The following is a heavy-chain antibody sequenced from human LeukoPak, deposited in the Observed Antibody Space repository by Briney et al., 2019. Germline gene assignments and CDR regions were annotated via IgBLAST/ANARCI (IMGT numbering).Heavy chain of an antibody. D-gene: IGHD2-21*02. V-gene: IGHV3-30*02. CDR3: APPMKTETYPFDY. CDR1: GFTFSNYG. J-gene: IGHJ4*02. Sequence: PGGSLRLSCAASGFTFSNYGMHWVRQTPDKGLEWVTFIRSDGSTKYYAESVKGRFTISRDNSKSTLYLQMNSLRAEDTAVYYCAPPMKTETYPFDYWGQGTLVTVSS. CDR2: IRSDGSTK.